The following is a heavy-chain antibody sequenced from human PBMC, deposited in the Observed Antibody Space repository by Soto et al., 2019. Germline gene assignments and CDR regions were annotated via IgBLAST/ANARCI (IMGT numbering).Heavy chain of an antibody. J-gene: IGHJ6*02. CDR3: ASDRVTTTYRTDDYYYGMDV. V-gene: IGHV3-30-3*01. CDR1: GFTFSSYA. D-gene: IGHD4-17*01. CDR2: ISYDGSNK. Sequence: GGSLRLSCAASGFTFSSYAMHWVRQAPGRGLEWVAVISYDGSNKYYADSVKGRFTISRDNSKNTLYLQMNSLRAEDTAVYYCASDRVTTTYRTDDYYYGMDVWGQGTTVTVSS.